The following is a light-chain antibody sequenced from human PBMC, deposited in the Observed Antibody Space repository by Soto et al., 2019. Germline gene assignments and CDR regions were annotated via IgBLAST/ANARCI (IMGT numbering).Light chain of an antibody. Sequence: QSALTQPASVSGSLGQSITISCTGTSSDVGSFNYVSWYRQRPTKAPELIIYEVTNRPSGVSNRFSGSKSGNTAALTISGLQAEDEADYYCSSYIPNSVIFGGGTKLTVL. CDR2: EVT. V-gene: IGLV2-14*01. CDR1: SSDVGSFNY. CDR3: SSYIPNSVI. J-gene: IGLJ2*01.